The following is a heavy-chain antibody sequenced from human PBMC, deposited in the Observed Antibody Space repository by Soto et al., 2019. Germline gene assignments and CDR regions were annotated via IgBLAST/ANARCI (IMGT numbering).Heavy chain of an antibody. V-gene: IGHV3-48*01. CDR3: ARPMVRGGPDAFDI. Sequence: EVQLVESGGGLVQPGGSLRLSCAASGFTFSSYSMNWVSQAPGKGLEWVSYISSSSSTIYYADSVKGRFTISRDNAKNSLYLQMNSLRAEDTAVYHCARPMVRGGPDAFDIWGQGTMVTVSS. D-gene: IGHD3-10*01. J-gene: IGHJ3*02. CDR2: ISSSSSTI. CDR1: GFTFSSYS.